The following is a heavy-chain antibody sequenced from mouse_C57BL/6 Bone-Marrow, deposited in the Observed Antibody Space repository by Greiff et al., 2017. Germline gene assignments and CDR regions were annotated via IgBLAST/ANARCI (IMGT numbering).Heavy chain of an antibody. CDR1: GFSLTSYG. V-gene: IGHV2-2*01. CDR2: IWSGGST. D-gene: IGHD1-1*01. J-gene: IGHJ4*01. Sequence: QVQLQQSGPGLVQPSQSLSITCTASGFSLTSYGVHWVRQSPGKGLEWLGVIWSGGSTDYYADFISSPRISKDNSKSQVFFKMNGLQADDTAIYYCARNSRYYYGSSYPYYAMDYWGQGTSVTVSS. CDR3: ARNSRYYYGSSYPYYAMDY.